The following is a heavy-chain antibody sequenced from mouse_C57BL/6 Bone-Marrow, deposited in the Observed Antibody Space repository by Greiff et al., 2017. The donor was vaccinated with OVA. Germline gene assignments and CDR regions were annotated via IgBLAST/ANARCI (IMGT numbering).Heavy chain of an antibody. CDR1: GFTFSSYA. CDR2: ISDGGSYT. D-gene: IGHD1-1*01. CDR3: ARALGGVGGYYFDY. Sequence: EVKVVESGGGLVKPGGSLKLSCAASGFTFSSYAMSWVRQTPEKRLEWVATISDGGSYTYYPDNVKGRFTISRDNAKNNLYLQMSHLKSEDTAMYYCARALGGVGGYYFDYWGQGTTLTVSS. V-gene: IGHV5-4*03. J-gene: IGHJ2*01.